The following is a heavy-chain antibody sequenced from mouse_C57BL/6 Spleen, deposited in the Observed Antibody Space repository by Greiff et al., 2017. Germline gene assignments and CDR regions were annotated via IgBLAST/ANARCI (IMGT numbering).Heavy chain of an antibody. CDR1: GFSLTSYG. Sequence: QVQLQQSGPGLVAPSQSLSITCTVSGFSLTSYGVDWVRQPPGKGLEWLGVIWGGGSTNYNSALMSRLSISKDNSKSQVFLKMNSRQTDDTAMYYCAKTYDDYGPLLDWGQGTLVTVSA. J-gene: IGHJ3*01. CDR2: IWGGGST. D-gene: IGHD2-3*01. CDR3: AKTYDDYGPLLD. V-gene: IGHV2-9*01.